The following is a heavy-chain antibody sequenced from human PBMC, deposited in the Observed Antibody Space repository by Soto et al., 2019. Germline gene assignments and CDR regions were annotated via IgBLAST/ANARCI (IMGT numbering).Heavy chain of an antibody. J-gene: IGHJ5*02. Sequence: EVQLLESGGGSVQPGGALRLSCAAPGSTFSSYTFHWVRQAPGKGLEWVSCITGSGDLTHYAESVQGRFTISRDQSNNTLYLQMRRVRAEDTAVYFCARHRHPRGTVGATSPLDPWGQGTQVTVSS. CDR3: ARHRHPRGTVGATSPLDP. V-gene: IGHV3-23*01. D-gene: IGHD1-26*01. CDR2: ITGSGDLT. CDR1: GSTFSSYT.